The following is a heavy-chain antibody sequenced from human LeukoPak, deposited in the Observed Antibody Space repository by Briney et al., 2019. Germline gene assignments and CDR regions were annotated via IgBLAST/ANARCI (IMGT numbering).Heavy chain of an antibody. V-gene: IGHV3-43*01. CDR2: AGWAGGTT. CDR1: GFNFDRYT. Sequence: GGSLRLSCATSGFNFDRYTIHWVRQAPGKGLEWVPLAGWAGGTTFYSDSVRGRFTISRDSGRKSVYLQMNSLTTDDTAFYFCAKELDTMFFDYWGQGALVTVSS. J-gene: IGHJ4*02. D-gene: IGHD3-10*02. CDR3: AKELDTMFFDY.